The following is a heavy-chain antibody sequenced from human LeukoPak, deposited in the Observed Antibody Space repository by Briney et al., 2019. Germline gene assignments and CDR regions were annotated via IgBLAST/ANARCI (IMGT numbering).Heavy chain of an antibody. V-gene: IGHV3-48*03. J-gene: IGHJ6*03. CDR2: ISSSGSTI. D-gene: IGHD6-13*01. Sequence: GGSLRLSCAASGFTFSSYEMNWVRQAPGKGLEWVSYISSSGSTIYYADSVKGRFTISRDNAKNSLYLQMNSLRAEDTAVYYCAKDEKYSSSWYPDYYYYYMDVWGKGTTVTVSS. CDR1: GFTFSSYE. CDR3: AKDEKYSSSWYPDYYYYYMDV.